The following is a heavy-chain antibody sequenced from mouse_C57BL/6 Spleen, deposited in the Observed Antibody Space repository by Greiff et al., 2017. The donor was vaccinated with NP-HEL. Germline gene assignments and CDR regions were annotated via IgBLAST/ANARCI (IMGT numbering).Heavy chain of an antibody. CDR1: GYSFTGYY. J-gene: IGHJ3*01. D-gene: IGHD1-1*01. Sequence: VQLQQSGPELVKPGASVKISCKASGYSFTGYYMNWVKQSPEKSLEWIGEINPSTGGTTYNQKFKAKATLTVDKSSSTAYMQLKSLTSEDSAVYYCARVGYGSSYLFAYWGQGTLVTVSA. CDR3: ARVGYGSSYLFAY. CDR2: INPSTGGT. V-gene: IGHV1-42*01.